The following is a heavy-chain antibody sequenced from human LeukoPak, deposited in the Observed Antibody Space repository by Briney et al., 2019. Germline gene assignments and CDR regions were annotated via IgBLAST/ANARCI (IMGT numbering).Heavy chain of an antibody. Sequence: AETLCLTCAASGVSFSGYYWSWIRQPPGKGLEWIGEINHSGSTNYNPSLKSRVTISADTTKNQFSLKQSSVTAADTAVYYCARGYCSSTSCYNCFDYWGQGTLVTGSS. D-gene: IGHD2-2*02. J-gene: IGHJ4*02. V-gene: IGHV4-34*01. CDR1: GVSFSGYY. CDR2: INHSGST. CDR3: ARGYCSSTSCYNCFDY.